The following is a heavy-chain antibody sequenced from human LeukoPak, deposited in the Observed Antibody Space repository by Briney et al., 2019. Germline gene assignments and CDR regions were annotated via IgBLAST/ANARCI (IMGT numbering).Heavy chain of an antibody. D-gene: IGHD3-10*01. Sequence: GGSLRLSCTASGFTFGDYAMSWVRQAPGKGLEWVGFIRSKAYGGTTEYAASVKGRFTISRDDSKSIAYLQMNSLKTEDTAVYYCTRDLGADKKYYYGSGSRYWGQGTLVTVSS. CDR2: IRSKAYGGTT. CDR3: TRDLGADKKYYYGSGSRY. V-gene: IGHV3-49*04. J-gene: IGHJ4*02. CDR1: GFTFGDYA.